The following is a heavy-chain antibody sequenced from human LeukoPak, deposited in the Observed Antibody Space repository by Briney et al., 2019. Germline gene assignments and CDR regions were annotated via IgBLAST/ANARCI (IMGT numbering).Heavy chain of an antibody. CDR2: INPNSGGT. J-gene: IGHJ5*02. Sequence: GASVKVSCKASGDTFTGYYMHWGRQAPGHERDGMRCINPNSGGTTYAQKFQGRVTITRDTSISTAYMELSRLRSDDTAVYYCAREAIWGSGNWFDPWGQGTLVTVSS. CDR1: GDTFTGYY. V-gene: IGHV1-2*02. CDR3: AREAIWGSGNWFDP. D-gene: IGHD3-10*01.